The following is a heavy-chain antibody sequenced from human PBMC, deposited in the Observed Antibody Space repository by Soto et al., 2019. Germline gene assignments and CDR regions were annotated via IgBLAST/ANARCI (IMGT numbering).Heavy chain of an antibody. CDR3: AEIAAAGISNNDY. CDR2: ISAYNGNT. CDR1: GYTFTSYG. J-gene: IGHJ4*02. D-gene: IGHD6-13*01. Sequence: ASVKVSCKASGYTFTSYGISWVRQAPGQGLEWMGWISAYNGNTNYAQKFQGRVTITADESTSTAYMELSSLRSEDTAVYYCAEIAAAGISNNDYWGQGTLVTVSS. V-gene: IGHV1-18*01.